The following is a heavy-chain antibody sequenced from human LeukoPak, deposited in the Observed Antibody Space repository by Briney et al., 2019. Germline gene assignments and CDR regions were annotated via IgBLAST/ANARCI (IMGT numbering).Heavy chain of an antibody. Sequence: SQTLSLTCAVSGGSISSGGYSWSWIRQPPGKGLEWIGYIYHSGSTYYNPSLKSRVTISVDRSKNQFSLKLSSVTAADTAVYHCARGDWFDPWGQGTLVTVSS. CDR2: IYHSGST. J-gene: IGHJ5*02. V-gene: IGHV4-30-2*01. CDR1: GGSISSGGYS. CDR3: ARGDWFDP.